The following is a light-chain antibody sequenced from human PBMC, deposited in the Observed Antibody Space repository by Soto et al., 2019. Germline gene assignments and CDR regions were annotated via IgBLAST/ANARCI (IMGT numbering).Light chain of an antibody. CDR1: QSVDSK. CDR2: GAS. CDR3: QHYSNWLWT. Sequence: EIVMTQSPATLSVSPGERATLSCRASQSVDSKLAWYQQKPGQGPRLLIYGASSRATGIPARFSGSGSGTEFTLTISSLQYEDFAVYYCQHYSNWLWTFGQGTKVEIK. J-gene: IGKJ1*01. V-gene: IGKV3-15*01.